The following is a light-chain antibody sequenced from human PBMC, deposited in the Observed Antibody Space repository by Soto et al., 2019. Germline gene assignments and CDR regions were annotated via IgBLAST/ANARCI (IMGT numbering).Light chain of an antibody. Sequence: EIVLTQSPGTLSLPPGERATLSCRASQSVSSSFLAWYQQKPGQAPRLLIYGASSRATGIPDRFSGSGSGTDFTLTISRLEPEDFAVYYCQQYDSSPSTFGPGTKVDIK. CDR1: QSVSSSF. CDR3: QQYDSSPST. J-gene: IGKJ3*01. V-gene: IGKV3-20*01. CDR2: GAS.